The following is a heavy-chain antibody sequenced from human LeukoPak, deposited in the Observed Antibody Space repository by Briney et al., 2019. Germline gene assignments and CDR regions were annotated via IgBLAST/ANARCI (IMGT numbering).Heavy chain of an antibody. J-gene: IGHJ4*02. CDR3: ARGGPHLWFGELPFDY. D-gene: IGHD3-10*01. CDR2: INPNSGGT. V-gene: IGHV1-2*04. Sequence: ASVKVSCKASGYTFTGYYMHWVRQAPGQGLEWMGWINPNSGGTNYAQKFQGWVTMTRDTSISTAYMELSRLRSDDTAVYYCARGGPHLWFGELPFDYWGQGTLVTVSS. CDR1: GYTFTGYY.